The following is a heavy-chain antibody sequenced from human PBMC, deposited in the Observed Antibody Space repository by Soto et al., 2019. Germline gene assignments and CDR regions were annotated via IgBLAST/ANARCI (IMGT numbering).Heavy chain of an antibody. J-gene: IGHJ4*02. CDR2: IIPIFGTA. D-gene: IGHD2-8*01. Sequence: SVKVSCKASGGTFSSYAISWVRQAPGQGLEWMGGIIPIFGTANYAQKFQGRVTITADESTSTAYMELSSLRSEDTAVYYCARVGMVYATSLYFDYWGQGTLVTVSS. V-gene: IGHV1-69*13. CDR1: GGTFSSYA. CDR3: ARVGMVYATSLYFDY.